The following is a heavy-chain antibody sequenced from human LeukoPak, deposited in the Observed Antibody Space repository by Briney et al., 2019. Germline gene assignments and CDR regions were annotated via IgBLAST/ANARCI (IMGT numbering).Heavy chain of an antibody. J-gene: IGHJ4*02. V-gene: IGHV1-69*04. D-gene: IGHD3-3*01. CDR3: ASELQLRFLEWLSDY. Sequence: SVNVSCKASGGTFSSYAISWVRQAPGQGLEWMGRIIPILGIANYAQKFQGRVTITADKSTSTAYMELSSLRSEDTAVYYCASELQLRFLEWLSDYWGQGTLVTVSS. CDR1: GGTFSSYA. CDR2: IIPILGIA.